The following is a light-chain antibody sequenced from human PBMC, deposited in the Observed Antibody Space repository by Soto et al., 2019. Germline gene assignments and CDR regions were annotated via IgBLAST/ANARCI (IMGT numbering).Light chain of an antibody. Sequence: QSALTQPASVSGSPGQSITISCTGTSSDVGSYNLVSWYQQHPGKAPKLMIYEGSKRPSGVSNRFSGSKSGNTASLTISGLQAEDEADYYCCSYTTSVTRVVFGGGTKLTVL. CDR1: SSDVGSYNL. CDR3: CSYTTSVTRVV. V-gene: IGLV2-14*02. CDR2: EGS. J-gene: IGLJ2*01.